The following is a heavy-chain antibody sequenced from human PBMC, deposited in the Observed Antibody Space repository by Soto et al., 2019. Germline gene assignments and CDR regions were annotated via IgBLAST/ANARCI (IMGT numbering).Heavy chain of an antibody. V-gene: IGHV3-48*02. D-gene: IGHD2-2*01. Sequence: GGSLRLSCASSGFTFSSYSMNWVRQALGKGLEWVSYISSSSSTIYYGESVKGRFTLYRDNAKNSLYLKMNSLRDEDTAVYYCASMYEYQLNYYYYGMDVWGQGTTVTVSS. CDR2: ISSSSSTI. CDR1: GFTFSSYS. CDR3: ASMYEYQLNYYYYGMDV. J-gene: IGHJ6*02.